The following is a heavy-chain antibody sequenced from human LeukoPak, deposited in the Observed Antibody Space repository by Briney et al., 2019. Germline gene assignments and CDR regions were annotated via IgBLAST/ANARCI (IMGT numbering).Heavy chain of an antibody. CDR2: IYSGGST. CDR1: GFTVSSNY. Sequence: PGGSLRLSCAASGFTVSSNYMSWVRQAPGKGLEWVSVIYSGGSTSYADSVKGRFTISRDNAKNTLYLQMNSLRAEDTAVYYCAKYPDVEAAAVLDYFDYWGQGTLVTVSS. J-gene: IGHJ4*02. CDR3: AKYPDVEAAAVLDYFDY. V-gene: IGHV3-53*01. D-gene: IGHD6-13*01.